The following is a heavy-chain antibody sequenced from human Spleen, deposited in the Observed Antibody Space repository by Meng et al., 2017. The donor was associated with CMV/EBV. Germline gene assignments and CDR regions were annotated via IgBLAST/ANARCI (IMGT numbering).Heavy chain of an antibody. CDR2: VSWNGSRT. J-gene: IGHJ6*02. CDR1: GFTFSNSD. Sequence: GESLKISCAASGFTFSNSDMNWVRQAPGKGLEWVSGVSWNGSRTHYADSVKGRFIISRDNSRNFLYQQMNSLRPEDMAVYYCVRNNRGHCGYGSGSYYSYYYGMDVWGQGTTVTVSS. D-gene: IGHD3-10*01. CDR3: VRNNRGHCGYGSGSYYSYYYGMDV. V-gene: IGHV3-19*01.